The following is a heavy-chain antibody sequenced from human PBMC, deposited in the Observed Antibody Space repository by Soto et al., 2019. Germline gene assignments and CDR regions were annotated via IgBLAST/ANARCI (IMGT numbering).Heavy chain of an antibody. CDR1: GGTFSSYA. J-gene: IGHJ4*02. V-gene: IGHV1-69*13. CDR2: IIPIFGTA. CDR3: ARDRAYYDSSGYYSGPGY. Sequence: GASVKVSCKASGGTFSSYAISWVRQAPGQGLEWMGGIIPIFGTANYAQKFQGRVTITADESTSTAYMELSSLRSEDTAVYYCARDRAYYDSSGYYSGPGYWGQGTLVTVSS. D-gene: IGHD3-22*01.